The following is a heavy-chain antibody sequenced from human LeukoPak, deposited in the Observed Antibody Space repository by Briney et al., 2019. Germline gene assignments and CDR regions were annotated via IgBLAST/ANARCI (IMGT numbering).Heavy chain of an antibody. CDR2: IYYSGST. CDR1: GGSISSYY. J-gene: IGHJ4*02. CDR3: ARDHPAAGKGAY. V-gene: IGHV4-59*12. D-gene: IGHD6-13*01. Sequence: SETLSLTCIVSGGSISSYYWSWIRQPPGKGLEWIGYIYYSGSTNYNPSLKSRVTISVDTSKNQFSLKLSSVTAADTAVYYCARDHPAAGKGAYWGQGTLVTVSS.